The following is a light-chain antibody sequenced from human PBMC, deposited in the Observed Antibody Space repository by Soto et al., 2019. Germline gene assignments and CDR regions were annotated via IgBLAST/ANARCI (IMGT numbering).Light chain of an antibody. J-gene: IGKJ1*01. CDR3: QHYKMYSPWT. V-gene: IGKV1-5*01. Sequence: DIHMIHSPSSLSASVEERVAIACRTSQSISSYLNWYQQRPGKAPKLLIYDVSSLQSGVRSRFSGSGSGTEFTLTISSLQPDDFATYYCQHYKMYSPWTFGQGTKVDI. CDR1: QSISSY. CDR2: DVS.